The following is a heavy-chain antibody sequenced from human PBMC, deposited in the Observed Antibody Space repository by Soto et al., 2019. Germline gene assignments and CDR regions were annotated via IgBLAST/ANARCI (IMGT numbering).Heavy chain of an antibody. CDR3: ARITVDTAMVTYYYYGMDV. Sequence: GASVKVSCKASGYTFTSYGISWVRQAPGQGLEWMGWISAYNGNTNYAQKLQGRVTMTTDTSTSTAYMELRSLRSDDTAVYYCARITVDTAMVTYYYYGMDVWGQGTTVTVSS. CDR1: GYTFTSYG. J-gene: IGHJ6*02. V-gene: IGHV1-18*04. CDR2: ISAYNGNT. D-gene: IGHD5-18*01.